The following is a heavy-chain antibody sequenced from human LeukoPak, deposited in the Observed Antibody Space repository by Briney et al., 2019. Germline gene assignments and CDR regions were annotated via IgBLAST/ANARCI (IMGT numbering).Heavy chain of an antibody. Sequence: SVKVSCKASGGTFSSYAISWVRQAPGQGLEWMGRIIPILGIANYAQKFQGRVTITADKSTSTAHMELSSLRSEDTAVYYCASAYYYDSSGYTTNIDYWGQGTLFTVSS. D-gene: IGHD3-22*01. CDR3: ASAYYYDSSGYTTNIDY. CDR2: IIPILGIA. CDR1: GGTFSSYA. J-gene: IGHJ4*02. V-gene: IGHV1-69*04.